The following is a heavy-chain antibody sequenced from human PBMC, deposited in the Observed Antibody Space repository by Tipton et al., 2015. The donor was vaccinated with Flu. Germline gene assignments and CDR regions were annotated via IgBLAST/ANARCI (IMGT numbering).Heavy chain of an antibody. V-gene: IGHV4-59*01. J-gene: IGHJ6*02. D-gene: IGHD3-16*01. CDR1: GGSISSYY. CDR3: ARVWGSPIYYYYYGMDV. Sequence: LSLTCTVSGGSISSYYWSWIRQPPGKGLEWIGYIYYSGSTNYNPSLKSRVTISVDTSKNQFSLKLSSVTAADTAVYYCARVWGSPIYYYYYGMDVWGQGTTVTVSS. CDR2: IYYSGST.